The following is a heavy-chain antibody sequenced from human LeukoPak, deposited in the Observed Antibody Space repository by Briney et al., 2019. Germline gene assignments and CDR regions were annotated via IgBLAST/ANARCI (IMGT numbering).Heavy chain of an antibody. V-gene: IGHV3-53*01. J-gene: IGHJ5*02. CDR3: ATSQAPGNHWFDP. Sequence: PGGSLRLSCAASGFTVTTNSMNWVRQAPGKGLEWVSVISTGDEIHYAESVKGRFTISRDSSSNTLSLHMNSLRVEDTAIYYCATSQAPGNHWFDPWGQGTLVTVSS. CDR2: ISTGDEI. CDR1: GFTVTTNS.